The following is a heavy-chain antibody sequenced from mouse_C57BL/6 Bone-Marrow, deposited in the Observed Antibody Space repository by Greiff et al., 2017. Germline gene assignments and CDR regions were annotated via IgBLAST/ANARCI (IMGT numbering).Heavy chain of an antibody. CDR2: IDPETGGT. J-gene: IGHJ4*01. CDR1: GYTFTDYE. D-gene: IGHD1-1*01. CDR3: TRRIYYYGSSYRAMDY. Sequence: QVQLQQSGAELVRPGASVTLSCKASGYTFTDYEMHWVKQTPVHGLEWIGAIDPETGGTAYNQKFKGKAILTADKSSSTAYMEIRSLTSEDSAVYYCTRRIYYYGSSYRAMDYWGQGTSVTVSS. V-gene: IGHV1-15*01.